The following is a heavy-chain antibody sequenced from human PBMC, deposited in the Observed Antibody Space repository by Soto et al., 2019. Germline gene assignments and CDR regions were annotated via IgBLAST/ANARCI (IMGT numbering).Heavy chain of an antibody. J-gene: IGHJ6*02. CDR1: GYRFETYA. Sequence: QVQLVQSGAEVKKPGASVKVSCKSSGYRFETYAISWVRQAPGQGLEWMGWIRAYNIDTYYAQKFQDRVTMTTDTSTGTAYMELRSLRSDDTAVYYCARGQEVISGAMDVWGQGTTVTVSS. CDR2: IRAYNIDT. D-gene: IGHD2-21*01. V-gene: IGHV1-18*01. CDR3: ARGQEVISGAMDV.